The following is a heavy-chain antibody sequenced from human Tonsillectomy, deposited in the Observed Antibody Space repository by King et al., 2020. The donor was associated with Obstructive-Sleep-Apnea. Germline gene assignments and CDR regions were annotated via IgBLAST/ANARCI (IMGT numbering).Heavy chain of an antibody. V-gene: IGHV3-23*04. CDR3: AKVFTYYYDSSGYGYFDY. J-gene: IGHJ4*02. CDR1: GFTFSSYA. CDR2: ISGSGGST. D-gene: IGHD3-22*01. Sequence: QLVQSGGGLVQPGGSLRLSCAASGFTFSSYAMSWVRYAPGKGLEWVSAISGSGGSTYYADSVKGRFTISRDNSKNTLYLQMNSLRAEDTAVYYCAKVFTYYYDSSGYGYFDYWGQGTLVTVSS.